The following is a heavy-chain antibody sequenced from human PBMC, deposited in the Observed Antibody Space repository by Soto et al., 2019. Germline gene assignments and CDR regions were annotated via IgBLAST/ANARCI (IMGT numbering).Heavy chain of an antibody. Sequence: HPGGSLRLSCAASGFTFSSYWMHWVRQAPGKGLVWVSRINSDGSSTSYADSVKGRFTISRDNAKNTLYLQMNSLRAEDTAVYYCARTMIEAPATDGMDVWGQGTTVTVSS. J-gene: IGHJ6*02. CDR3: ARTMIEAPATDGMDV. CDR2: INSDGSST. D-gene: IGHD3-22*01. V-gene: IGHV3-74*01. CDR1: GFTFSSYW.